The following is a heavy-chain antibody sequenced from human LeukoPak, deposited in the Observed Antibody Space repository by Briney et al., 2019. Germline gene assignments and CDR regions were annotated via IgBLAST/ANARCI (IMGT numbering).Heavy chain of an antibody. CDR2: INSDGSST. D-gene: IGHD3-16*01. J-gene: IGHJ4*02. Sequence: PGGSLRLSCAASGFTFSSYWMHWVRQAPGKGLVWVSRINSDGSSTSYADSVKGRFTISRENAKNTLYLQMNSLRAEETSVYYCAKDPRRMARLITFGGGRPYYFDYWGQGTLVTVSS. CDR1: GFTFSSYW. V-gene: IGHV3-74*01. CDR3: AKDPRRMARLITFGGGRPYYFDY.